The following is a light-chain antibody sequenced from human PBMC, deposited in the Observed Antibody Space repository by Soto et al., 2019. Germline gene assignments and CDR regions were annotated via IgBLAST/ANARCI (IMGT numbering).Light chain of an antibody. CDR1: SSDVGRYNY. Sequence: QPALAQPASVSGSPGQSITISCTGTSSDVGRYNYVSWYQQYPGKAPKLIIYEVSDRPSGVSDRFSGSKSDNTASLTISGLQAEDEADYFCSSFTSTTTFYVFGTGTKVTVL. V-gene: IGLV2-14*01. CDR3: SSFTSTTTFYV. J-gene: IGLJ1*01. CDR2: EVS.